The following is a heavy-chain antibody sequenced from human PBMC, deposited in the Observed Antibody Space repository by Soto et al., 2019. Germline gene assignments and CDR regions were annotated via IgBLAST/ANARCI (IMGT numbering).Heavy chain of an antibody. Sequence: QVQLVQSGAEVKKPGASVKVSCKASSYTFTSYGISWVRQAPGQGLEWMGWISAYNGNTNYAQKLQGRVTMTTDTPTSTAYMELRSLRSDDTAVYYCASYHLNSYYYGMDVWGQGTTVTVSS. CDR1: SYTFTSYG. CDR2: ISAYNGNT. J-gene: IGHJ6*02. V-gene: IGHV1-18*01. CDR3: ASYHLNSYYYGMDV.